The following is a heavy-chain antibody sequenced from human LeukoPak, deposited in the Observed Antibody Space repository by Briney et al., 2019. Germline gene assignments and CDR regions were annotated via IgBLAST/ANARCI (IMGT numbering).Heavy chain of an antibody. V-gene: IGHV3-23*01. Sequence: PGGSLRPSCAASGFTFSSSAMSWVRQAPGKGLEWVSAISGSGGVTYYRDSVKGRFTVSRDNSKNTLYLQMNSLRAEDTALYYCAKNGSGTSRAFDVWGQGTMVTVSS. D-gene: IGHD3-10*01. CDR3: AKNGSGTSRAFDV. J-gene: IGHJ3*01. CDR1: GFTFSSSA. CDR2: ISGSGGVT.